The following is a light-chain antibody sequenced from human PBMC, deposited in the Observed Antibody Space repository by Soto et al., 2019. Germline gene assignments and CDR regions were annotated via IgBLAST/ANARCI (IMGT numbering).Light chain of an antibody. CDR2: EVS. V-gene: IGLV2-14*01. Sequence: QLVLTQPASVSGSPGQSITISCTGTSSDVGIYNYVSWYQQHPGKAPKLMICEVSNRPSGVSNRFSGSKSGNTASLTISGLRAEDQADYYCASFTTSSIWVFGGGTKLTVL. CDR1: SSDVGIYNY. J-gene: IGLJ3*02. CDR3: ASFTTSSIWV.